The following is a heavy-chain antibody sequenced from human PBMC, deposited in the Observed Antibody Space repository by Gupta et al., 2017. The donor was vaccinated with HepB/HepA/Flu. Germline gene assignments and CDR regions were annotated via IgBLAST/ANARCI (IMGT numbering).Heavy chain of an antibody. D-gene: IGHD2-15*01. J-gene: IGHJ6*02. CDR2: ISAYNGNT. V-gene: IGHV1-18*01. CDR1: GYPFPSYG. Sequence: QVQLVQSGAEVKKPGASVKFSCRASGYPFPSYGITWLRRPPGQGLEWMGWISAYNGNTNYAQKLQGRVTMTTDTSTSTAYMELRSLRSDDTAVYYCARDLPGCSGGSCYYYYGMDVWGQGTTVTVSS. CDR3: ARDLPGCSGGSCYYYYGMDV.